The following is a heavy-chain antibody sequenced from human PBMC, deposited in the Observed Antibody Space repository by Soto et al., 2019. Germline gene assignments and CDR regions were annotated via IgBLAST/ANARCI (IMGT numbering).Heavy chain of an antibody. V-gene: IGHV3-9*01. D-gene: IGHD6-19*01. J-gene: IGHJ5*01. CDR1: GFTFDDYA. CDR3: AKDMVPGWYRGSRDF. CDR2: INWNSGGR. Sequence: PVWSMRLCCAASGFTFDDYAMHWVRQPPGKGPEWVAGINWNSGGRGYADSVKGRFTISRDNAKNSLFLQMSSLRSEDTAFYYCAKDMVPGWYRGSRDFWSQGTAVTVSA.